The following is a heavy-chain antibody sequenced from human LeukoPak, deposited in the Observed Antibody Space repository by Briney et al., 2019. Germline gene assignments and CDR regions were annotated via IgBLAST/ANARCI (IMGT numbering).Heavy chain of an antibody. CDR3: AKNRGGSYYSGSDY. D-gene: IGHD1-26*01. CDR1: GFTFSSYT. J-gene: IGHJ4*02. V-gene: IGHV3-23*01. Sequence: GGSLRLSCAASGFTFSSYTMNWARQAPGKGLEWVSAVRGSDAGTSYADSVKGRFTISRDNSKNTLYLQMNSLRAEDTAVYYCAKNRGGSYYSGSDYWGQGTLVTVSS. CDR2: VRGSDAGT.